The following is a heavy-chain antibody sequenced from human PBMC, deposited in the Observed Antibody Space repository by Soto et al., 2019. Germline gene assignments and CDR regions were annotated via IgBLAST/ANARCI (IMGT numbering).Heavy chain of an antibody. V-gene: IGHV1-2*02. Sequence: ASVKVSCKASGYTFTGYYMHWVRQAPGQGLEWMGWINPNSGGTNYAQKLQGRVTMTRDPSISTAYMELSRLRSEATAVYYCARDIDMDIVVEVAATAPGYWGQGTLVTVSS. CDR2: INPNSGGT. D-gene: IGHD2-15*01. J-gene: IGHJ4*02. CDR1: GYTFTGYY. CDR3: ARDIDMDIVVEVAATAPGY.